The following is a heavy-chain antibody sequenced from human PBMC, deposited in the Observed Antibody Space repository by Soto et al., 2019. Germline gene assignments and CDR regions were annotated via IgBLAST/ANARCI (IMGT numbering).Heavy chain of an antibody. Sequence: QVQLQESGPGLVQPSETLSLTCSVSGGSISTYYWSWIRQPPGKGLEWIGHINYSGSPNYSPSLISLLTKSEDTPKDQFTLKLDSVTGADTAVHDCAREGDDDGSGYACFDVWGQLTVVTVSS. CDR2: INYSGSP. V-gene: IGHV4-59*01. CDR1: GGSISTYY. J-gene: IGHJ3*01. CDR3: AREGDDDGSGYACFDV. D-gene: IGHD3-22*01.